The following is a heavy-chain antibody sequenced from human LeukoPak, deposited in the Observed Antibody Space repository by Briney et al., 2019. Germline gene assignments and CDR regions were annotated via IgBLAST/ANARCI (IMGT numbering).Heavy chain of an antibody. CDR3: AKDKVKPGNSGFSPPAFDI. Sequence: PGGSLRLSCTASGFTFGDYAMSWFRQAPGKGLEWVGFIRGKAYGGTTEYAASVKGRFTISRDDSKSIAYLQMNSLRAEDTAVYYCAKDKVKPGNSGFSPPAFDIWGQGTMVTVSS. J-gene: IGHJ3*02. CDR2: IRGKAYGGTT. CDR1: GFTFGDYA. V-gene: IGHV3-49*03. D-gene: IGHD2/OR15-2a*01.